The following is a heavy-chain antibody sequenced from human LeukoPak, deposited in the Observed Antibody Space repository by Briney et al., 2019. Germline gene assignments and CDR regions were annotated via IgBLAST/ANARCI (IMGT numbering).Heavy chain of an antibody. CDR1: GFTFSSYE. Sequence: QPGGSLRLSCAASGFTFSSYEMNWVRQAPGKGLEWVSHISSSGSTMYHADSVEGRFTISRDNAKNSLYLQMNSLGAEDTAVYYCARAGWAAVGTGAFDIWGQGTVVTVSS. J-gene: IGHJ3*02. V-gene: IGHV3-48*03. D-gene: IGHD6-13*01. CDR3: ARAGWAAVGTGAFDI. CDR2: ISSSGSTM.